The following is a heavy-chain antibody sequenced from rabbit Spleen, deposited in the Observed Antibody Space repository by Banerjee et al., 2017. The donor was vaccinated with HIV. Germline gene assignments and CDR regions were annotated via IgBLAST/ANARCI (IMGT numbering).Heavy chain of an antibody. D-gene: IGHD8-1*01. CDR3: ARDTGSSFSSYGMDP. J-gene: IGHJ6*02. CDR1: GFSFSSSDY. Sequence: QEQLVESGGGLVKPEGSLKLSCTASGFSFSSSDYMCWVRQAPGKGLEWISCIAGGSSGFTYSATWAKGRFTISKTSSTTVTLQMTSLTVADAASYFCARDTGSSFSSYGMDPWGQGTLVTVS. V-gene: IGHV1S45*01. CDR2: IAGGSSGFT.